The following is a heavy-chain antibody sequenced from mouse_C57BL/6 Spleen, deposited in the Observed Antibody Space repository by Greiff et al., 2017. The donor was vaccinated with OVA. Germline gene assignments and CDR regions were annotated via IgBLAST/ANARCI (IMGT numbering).Heavy chain of an antibody. CDR2: IYPGSGNT. D-gene: IGHD1-1*01. CDR1: GYTFTDYY. J-gene: IGHJ4*01. Sequence: VKLQESGAELVRPGASVKLSCKASGYTFTDYYINWVKQRPGQGLEWIARIYPGSGNTYYNEKFKGKATLTAEKSSSTAYMQLSSLTYEDSAVYFCARAGTTGDYYAMDYWGQGTSVTVSS. V-gene: IGHV1-76*01. CDR3: ARAGTTGDYYAMDY.